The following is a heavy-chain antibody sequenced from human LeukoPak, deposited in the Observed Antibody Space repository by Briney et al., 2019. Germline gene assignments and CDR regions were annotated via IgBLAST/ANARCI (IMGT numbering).Heavy chain of an antibody. CDR3: ARDQRMLLWFGEPIGYWFDP. J-gene: IGHJ5*02. Sequence: GGCLRLSCAASGFTFSSYSMNWVHQAPGKGLEWVSYISSSSSTIYYADSVKGRFTISRDNAKNSLYLQMNNLRAEDTAVYYCARDQRMLLWFGEPIGYWFDPWGQGTLVTVSS. V-gene: IGHV3-48*01. D-gene: IGHD3-10*01. CDR2: ISSSSSTI. CDR1: GFTFSSYS.